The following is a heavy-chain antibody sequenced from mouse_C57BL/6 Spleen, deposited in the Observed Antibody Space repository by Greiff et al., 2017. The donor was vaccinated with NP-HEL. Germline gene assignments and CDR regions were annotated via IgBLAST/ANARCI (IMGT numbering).Heavy chain of an antibody. V-gene: IGHV1-50*01. CDR2: IDPSDSYT. D-gene: IGHD2-4*01. CDR3: ARSYDHGYFDY. CDR1: GYTFTSYW. J-gene: IGHJ2*01. Sequence: QVHVKQPGAELVKPGASVKLSCKASGYTFTSYWMQWVKQRPGQGLEWIGEIDPSDSYTNYNQKFKGKATLTVDTSSSTAYMQLSSLTSEDSAVYYCARSYDHGYFDYWGQGTTLTVSS.